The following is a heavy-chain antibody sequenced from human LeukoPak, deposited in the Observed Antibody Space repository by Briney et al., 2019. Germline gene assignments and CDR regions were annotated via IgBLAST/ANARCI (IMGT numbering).Heavy chain of an antibody. Sequence: ASVKVSCKASGGTFTSYGMSWVRQAPGQGLEWMGWISAYNGNTNYAQKLQGRVTMTTDTSTSTAYTELRSLRSHDTAVYCCGRVGFQWRLGNYYIAVWGKGTTVTVSS. CDR2: ISAYNGNT. CDR1: GGTFTSYG. J-gene: IGHJ6*04. D-gene: IGHD3-10*01. V-gene: IGHV1-18*01. CDR3: GRVGFQWRLGNYYIAV.